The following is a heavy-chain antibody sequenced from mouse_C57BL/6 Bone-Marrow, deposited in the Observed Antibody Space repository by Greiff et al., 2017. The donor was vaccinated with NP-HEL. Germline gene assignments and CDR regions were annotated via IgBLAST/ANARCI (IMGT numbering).Heavy chain of an antibody. J-gene: IGHJ2*01. CDR1: GYTFTSYW. CDR2: IHPNSGST. Sequence: QVQLQQPGAELVKPGASVKLSCKASGYTFTSYWMHWVKQRPGQGLEWIGMIHPNSGSTNYNEKFKSKATLTVDKSSSTAYMQLSSLTSEDSAVYYCQIITTVVATRNFDYWGQGTTLTVSS. CDR3: QIITTVVATRNFDY. V-gene: IGHV1-64*01. D-gene: IGHD1-1*01.